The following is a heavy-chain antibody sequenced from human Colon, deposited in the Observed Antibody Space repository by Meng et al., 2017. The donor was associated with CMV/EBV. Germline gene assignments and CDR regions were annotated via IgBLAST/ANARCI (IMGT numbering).Heavy chain of an antibody. D-gene: IGHD3-10*01. V-gene: IGHV3-74*01. Sequence: EGWLGESGGCLVQPGGSLRLSCAASGFTLSSYWMHWVRQAPGKGLVWVAHINSDGTTTTYADSVTGRFTISRDNAKDTLYLQINSLRAEDTGVYYCARDRGLPDAFDIWGQGTMVTVSS. CDR2: INSDGTTT. J-gene: IGHJ3*02. CDR1: GFTLSSYW. CDR3: ARDRGLPDAFDI.